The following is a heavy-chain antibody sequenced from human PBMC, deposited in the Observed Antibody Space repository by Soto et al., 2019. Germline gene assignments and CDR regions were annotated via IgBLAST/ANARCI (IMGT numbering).Heavy chain of an antibody. CDR3: ARGSIVATTYCDY. V-gene: IGHV6-1*01. CDR1: GGSVCSTSAS. J-gene: IGHJ4*02. D-gene: IGHD5-12*01. CDR2: TYYRSKWYN. Sequence: HTPSRTLALYGGSVCSTSASWNWIRSCPSRGLEWLGRTYYRSKWYNDYAVSVKSRITINPDTSKNQFSLQLNSVTPEDTAGYYCARGSIVATTYCDYWGQGTLVNVS.